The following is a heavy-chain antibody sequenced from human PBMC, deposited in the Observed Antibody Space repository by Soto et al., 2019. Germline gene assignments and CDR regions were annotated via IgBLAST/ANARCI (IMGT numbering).Heavy chain of an antibody. CDR1: GYTFTNYD. J-gene: IGHJ4*02. CDR2: MNPNSGNT. D-gene: IGHD3-10*01. V-gene: IGHV1-8*01. CDR3: ERGPERTASGSSYFEY. Sequence: ASVKVSCKTSGYTFTNYDVNWVRHSTGQGLEWMGWMNPNSGNTDYAQRFQGRVTLTRNTSISTAYMELSNLKSEDTAVYYCERGPERTASGSSYFEYWGPGSPVPVSS.